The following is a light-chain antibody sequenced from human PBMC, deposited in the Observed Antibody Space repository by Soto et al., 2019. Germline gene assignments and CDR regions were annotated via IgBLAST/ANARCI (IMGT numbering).Light chain of an antibody. CDR2: SAS. CDR1: QSISGTY. CDR3: QQYGSSPQT. Sequence: DTVLTQSPGTLSLTSGERATLSCRASQSISGTYVAWYQQKPGQAPRLLIYSASTRATGIPDRFSGSGSGTDFTLTISRLEPEDFAVYYCQQYGSSPQTFGQGTKVEIK. J-gene: IGKJ1*01. V-gene: IGKV3-20*01.